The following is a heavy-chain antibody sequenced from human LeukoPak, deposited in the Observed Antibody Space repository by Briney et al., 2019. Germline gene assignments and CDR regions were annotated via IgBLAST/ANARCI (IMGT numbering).Heavy chain of an antibody. V-gene: IGHV4-34*01. J-gene: IGHJ6*02. CDR2: INHSGST. Sequence: SETLSLTCAVYGGSFSGYYWSWIRQPPGKGLEWIGEINHSGSTNYNPSLKSRVTISVDTSKNQFSLKLSSVTAADMAVYYCARRNGDLTPYYYYGMDVWGQGTTVTVSS. D-gene: IGHD4-17*01. CDR3: ARRNGDLTPYYYYGMDV. CDR1: GGSFSGYY.